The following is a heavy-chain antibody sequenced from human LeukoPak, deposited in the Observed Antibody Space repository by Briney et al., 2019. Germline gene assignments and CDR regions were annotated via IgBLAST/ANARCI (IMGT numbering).Heavy chain of an antibody. CDR2: IKQDGSEK. J-gene: IGHJ6*02. CDR3: AREAAVYYYYYGMDV. Sequence: IKQDGSEKYYVDSVKGRFTISRDNAKNSLYLQMNSLRAEDTAVYYCAREAAVYYYYYGMDVWGQGTTVTVSS. D-gene: IGHD6-25*01. V-gene: IGHV3-7*01.